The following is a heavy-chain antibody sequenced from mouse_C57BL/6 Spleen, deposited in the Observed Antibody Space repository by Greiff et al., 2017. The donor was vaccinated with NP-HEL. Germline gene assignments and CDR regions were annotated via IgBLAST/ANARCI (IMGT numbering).Heavy chain of an antibody. Sequence: EVKVEESGGGLVKPGGSLKLSCAASGFTFSDYGMHWVRQAPEKGLEWVAYISSGSSTIYYADTVKGRFTISRDNAKNTLFLQMTSLRSEDTAMYYCARPGNYDYAMDYWGQGTSVTVSS. J-gene: IGHJ4*01. CDR2: ISSGSSTI. V-gene: IGHV5-17*01. CDR1: GFTFSDYG. D-gene: IGHD2-1*01. CDR3: ARPGNYDYAMDY.